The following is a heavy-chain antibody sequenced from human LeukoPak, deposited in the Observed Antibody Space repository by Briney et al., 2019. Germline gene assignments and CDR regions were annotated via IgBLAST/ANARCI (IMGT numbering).Heavy chain of an antibody. Sequence: ASVKVSCKASGYAFTSHAMHWVRQAPGQGLEWMGIINPSGGSTSYAQKFQGRVTMTRDTSTSTVYMELSSLRSEDTAVYYCARPGTPYYYDSSGHFDYWGQGTLVTVSS. D-gene: IGHD3-22*01. CDR3: ARPGTPYYYDSSGHFDY. CDR1: GYAFTSHA. V-gene: IGHV1-46*01. J-gene: IGHJ4*02. CDR2: INPSGGST.